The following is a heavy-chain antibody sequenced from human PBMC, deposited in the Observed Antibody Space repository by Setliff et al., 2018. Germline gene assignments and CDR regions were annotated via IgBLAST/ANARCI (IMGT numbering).Heavy chain of an antibody. CDR2: IYYTGST. V-gene: IGHV4-59*01. CDR3: ARALRSPLGGTAFVPIHFDP. Sequence: SETLSLTCSVSGMSITSYWSWIRQSPGRGLEWIGDIYYTGSTTYSPSLKSRVTISPDTSKNQFHLTVNSVTAADTAVYYCARALRSPLGGTAFVPIHFDPWGQGILVTVS. J-gene: IGHJ5*02. CDR1: GMSITSY. D-gene: IGHD3-16*01.